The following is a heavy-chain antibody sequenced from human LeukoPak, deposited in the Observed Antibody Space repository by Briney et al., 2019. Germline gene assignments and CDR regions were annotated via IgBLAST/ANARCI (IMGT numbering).Heavy chain of an antibody. CDR1: GYTFTGYY. CDR3: ARVGYSYGYDFDY. V-gene: IGHV1-2*06. Sequence: ASVKVSCKASGYTFTGYYMHWVRQAPGQGLEWMGRINPNSGGTNYAQKFQDRVTMTRDTSISTAYMELSRLRSDDTAVYYCARVGYSYGYDFDYWGQGTLVTVSS. CDR2: INPNSGGT. D-gene: IGHD5-18*01. J-gene: IGHJ4*02.